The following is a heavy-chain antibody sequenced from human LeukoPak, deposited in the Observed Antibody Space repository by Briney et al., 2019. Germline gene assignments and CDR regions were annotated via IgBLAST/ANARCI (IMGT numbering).Heavy chain of an antibody. Sequence: SETLSLTCTVSGGSISSYYWSWIRQPPGKGLEWIGYIYYSGSTNYNPSLKSRVTISVDTSKNQFSLKLSSVTAADTAVYYCARLDYGDYLLDYWGQGTLVTVSS. CDR3: ARLDYGDYLLDY. V-gene: IGHV4-59*08. J-gene: IGHJ4*02. D-gene: IGHD4-17*01. CDR2: IYYSGST. CDR1: GGSISSYY.